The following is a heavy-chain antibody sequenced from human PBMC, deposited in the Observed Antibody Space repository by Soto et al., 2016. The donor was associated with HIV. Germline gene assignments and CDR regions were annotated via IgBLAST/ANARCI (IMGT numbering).Heavy chain of an antibody. V-gene: IGHV3-11*05. Sequence: QVQLVESGGGLVKPGGSLRLSCAASGFTFSDYYMSWIRQAPGKGLEWVSYISSSSSYTNYADSVKGRFTISRDNAKNSLYLQMNSLRAEDTAVYYCARNPYYGSGSPMDYWGQGTLVTVSS. CDR2: ISSSSSYT. J-gene: IGHJ4*02. D-gene: IGHD3-10*01. CDR3: ARNPYYGSGSPMDY. CDR1: GFTFSDYY.